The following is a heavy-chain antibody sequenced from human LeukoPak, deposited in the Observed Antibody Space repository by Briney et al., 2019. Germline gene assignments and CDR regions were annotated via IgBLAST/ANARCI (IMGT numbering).Heavy chain of an antibody. Sequence: GESLKISCQCSGYSFTSYWIGGARPVPGKGLEWMGIIYPGDSDTRYSPSFQGQVTISADKSISTAYLQWSSLKASDTAMYYCARPANDMSCTNGVCYNDYWGQGTLVTVSS. CDR1: GYSFTSYW. CDR2: IYPGDSDT. CDR3: ARPANDMSCTNGVCYNDY. J-gene: IGHJ4*02. V-gene: IGHV5-51*01. D-gene: IGHD2-8*01.